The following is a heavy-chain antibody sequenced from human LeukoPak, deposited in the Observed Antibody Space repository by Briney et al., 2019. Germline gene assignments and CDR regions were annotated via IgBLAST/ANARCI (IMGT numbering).Heavy chain of an antibody. CDR3: ARDSFRAAGYYYYMDV. J-gene: IGHJ6*03. D-gene: IGHD6-13*01. CDR2: IYYSGST. Sequence: SETLSLTCTVSGGSISSYYWNWIRQPPGKGLEWIGYIYYSGSTNYNPSLKSRVTMSVDTSKNEFSLKLSSVTAADTAVYYCARDSFRAAGYYYYMDVWGKGTTVTVSS. V-gene: IGHV4-59*01. CDR1: GGSISSYY.